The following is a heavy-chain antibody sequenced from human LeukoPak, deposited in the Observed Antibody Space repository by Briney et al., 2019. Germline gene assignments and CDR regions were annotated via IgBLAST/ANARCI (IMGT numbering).Heavy chain of an antibody. J-gene: IGHJ6*03. Sequence: ASVKVSCKASGYSFTGYYIHWVRQAPGQGLEWMGWINPNSGGTYYAQEFQGRVTMTRDTSISTAYMELSRLRSDDTAVYYCARDPGSSYSSSWYDYYYMDVWGKGTTVTISS. CDR2: INPNSGGT. CDR3: ARDPGSSYSSSWYDYYYMDV. CDR1: GYSFTGYY. V-gene: IGHV1-2*02. D-gene: IGHD6-13*01.